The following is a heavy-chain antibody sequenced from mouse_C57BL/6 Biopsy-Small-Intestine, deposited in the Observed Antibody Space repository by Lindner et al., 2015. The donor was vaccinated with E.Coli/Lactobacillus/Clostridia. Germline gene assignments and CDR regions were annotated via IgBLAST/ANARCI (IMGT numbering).Heavy chain of an antibody. CDR2: ISSGSSTI. J-gene: IGHJ2*01. CDR3: AREDYGSSFDY. CDR1: GFTFSDYG. V-gene: IGHV5-17*01. Sequence: VQLQESGGGLVKPGGSLKLSCAASGFTFSDYGMHWVRQAPEKGLEWVAYISSGSSTIYYADTVKGRFTISRDNAKNTLFLQMTSLRSEDTAMYYCAREDYGSSFDYWGQGTTLTASS. D-gene: IGHD1-1*01.